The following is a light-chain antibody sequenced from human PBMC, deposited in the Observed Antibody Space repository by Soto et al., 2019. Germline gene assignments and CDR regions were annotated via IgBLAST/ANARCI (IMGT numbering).Light chain of an antibody. V-gene: IGKV1-5*03. CDR1: QSISSW. J-gene: IGKJ1*01. CDR3: QQYNSYSRT. CDR2: KAS. Sequence: DIQMTQSPPTLSASVGDRVTITCRASQSISSWLAWYQQKPGKAPKLLIYKASYFESGVPSRFSGSGSGTEFTLTISSLQPDDFATYYCQQYNSYSRTFGQGTKVEIK.